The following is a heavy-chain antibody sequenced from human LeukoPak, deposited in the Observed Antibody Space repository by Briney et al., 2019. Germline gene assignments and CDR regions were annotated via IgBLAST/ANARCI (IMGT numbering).Heavy chain of an antibody. CDR2: IYYSGST. V-gene: IGHV4-59*01. J-gene: IGHJ4*02. D-gene: IGHD1-26*01. Sequence: SETLSLTCTVSGGSISSYYWSWIRQPPGKGLEWIGYIYYSGSTNYNPSLKSRVTISVDTSENRFSLKLSSVTAADTAVYYCAEAASVGTFDYWGQGTLVTVSS. CDR1: GGSISSYY. CDR3: AEAASVGTFDY.